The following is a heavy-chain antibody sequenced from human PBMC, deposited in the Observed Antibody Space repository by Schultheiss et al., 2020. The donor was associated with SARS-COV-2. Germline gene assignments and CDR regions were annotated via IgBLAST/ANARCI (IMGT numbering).Heavy chain of an antibody. D-gene: IGHD1-7*01. J-gene: IGHJ4*02. CDR1: GFTFSRHN. V-gene: IGHV3-48*01. CDR3: AKGIGNTGYYFDH. CDR2: ISGTDSII. Sequence: GESLKISCAASGFTFSRHNMNWVRQAPGKGLEWISYISGTDSIIYYADSVKGRFTISRDNTKNTLYLQMKSLRAEDTAVYYCAKGIGNTGYYFDHWGQGTLVTVSS.